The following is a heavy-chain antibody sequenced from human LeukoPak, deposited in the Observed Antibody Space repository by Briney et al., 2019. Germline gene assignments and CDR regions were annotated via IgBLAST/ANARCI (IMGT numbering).Heavy chain of an antibody. Sequence: GGSLRLSCAASGFTFSSYGMHWVRQAPGKGLEWVAVIWYDGSNKYYADSVKGRFTISRDNSKNTLYLQMNSLRAEDTAVYYCARDSEGTAYYYYYYMDVWGKGTTVNVSS. CDR3: ARDSEGTAYYYYYYMDV. V-gene: IGHV3-33*01. D-gene: IGHD6-13*01. CDR2: IWYDGSNK. CDR1: GFTFSSYG. J-gene: IGHJ6*03.